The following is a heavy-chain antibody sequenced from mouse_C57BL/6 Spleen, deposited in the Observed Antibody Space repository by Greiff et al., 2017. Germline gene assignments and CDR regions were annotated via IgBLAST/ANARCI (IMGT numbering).Heavy chain of an antibody. D-gene: IGHD2-4*01. CDR2: VYPGSGST. V-gene: IGHV1-55*01. J-gene: IGHJ4*01. CDR1: GYTFTSYW. CDR3: AKGADYVYYAMDY. Sequence: QVQLQQPGAELVKPGASVKMSCKASGYTFTSYWITWVKQRPGQGLEWIGDVYPGSGSTNYNEKFKSKATLTVDTSSSTTYMQLSSLTSEDSAVNYCAKGADYVYYAMDYWGQGTSVTVSS.